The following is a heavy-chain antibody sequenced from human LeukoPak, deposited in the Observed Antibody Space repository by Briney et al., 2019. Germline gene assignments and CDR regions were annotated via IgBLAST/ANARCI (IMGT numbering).Heavy chain of an antibody. V-gene: IGHV3-20*04. CDR3: ARSKPVYYGDYWELGYYFDY. CDR1: GFTFSSYA. Sequence: GGSLRLSCAASGFTFSSYAMSWVRQAPGKGLEWVSGINWNGGSTGYADSVKGRFTISRDNAKNFLYLQMNSLRAEDTALYYCARSKPVYYGDYWELGYYFDYWGQGTLVTVSS. CDR2: INWNGGST. J-gene: IGHJ4*02. D-gene: IGHD4-17*01.